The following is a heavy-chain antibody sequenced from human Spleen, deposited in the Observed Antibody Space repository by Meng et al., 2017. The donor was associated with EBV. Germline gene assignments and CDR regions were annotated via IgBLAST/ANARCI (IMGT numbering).Heavy chain of an antibody. CDR2: LNEDGATT. V-gene: IGHV3-74*01. CDR1: GINFSNYW. Sequence: VPLVESGGGFIQPWGYLGLSCETVGINFSNYWMHWVRQAPGKGLMWVSRLNEDGATTTYADSVKGRFTISRDNAKNTLYLQMNSLRAEDTAVYYCARGGDWRAPLDSWGQGTLVTVSS. D-gene: IGHD2-21*02. CDR3: ARGGDWRAPLDS. J-gene: IGHJ4*02.